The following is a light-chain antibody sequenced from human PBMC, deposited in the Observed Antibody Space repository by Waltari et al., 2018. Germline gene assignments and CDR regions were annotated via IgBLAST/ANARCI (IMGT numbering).Light chain of an antibody. CDR2: AAS. CDR3: QQYGSSPRT. V-gene: IGKV3-20*01. J-gene: IGKJ3*01. CDR1: QSVSSNS. Sequence: EIVLTQSPGTLSLSPGERATLSCRASQSVSSNSLAWYQQKPGQATRLLIYAASSRATGIPDRFSGSGSGTDFTLTISRLEPEDFAVYYCQQYGSSPRTFGPGTKVDVK.